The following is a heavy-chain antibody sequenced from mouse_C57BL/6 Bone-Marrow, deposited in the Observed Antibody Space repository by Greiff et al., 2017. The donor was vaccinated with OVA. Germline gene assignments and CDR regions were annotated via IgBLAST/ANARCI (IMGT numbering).Heavy chain of an antibody. V-gene: IGHV1-64*01. CDR2: IHPKSGST. CDR1: GYTFTSYW. D-gene: IGHD3-3*01. J-gene: IGHJ2*01. Sequence: VQLQQPGAELVKPGASVKLSCKASGYTFTSYWMHWVKQRPGQGLEWIGMIHPKSGSTNYNEKFKSKATLTVDKSSSTAYMQLSSLTSEDSAVYYCARKGWEDLDYCGQGTTLTVTS. CDR3: ARKGWEDLDY.